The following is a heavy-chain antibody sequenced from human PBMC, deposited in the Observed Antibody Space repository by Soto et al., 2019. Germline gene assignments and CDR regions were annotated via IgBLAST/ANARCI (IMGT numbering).Heavy chain of an antibody. V-gene: IGHV4-30-4*01. Sequence: SETLSLTCTVSGGSISSGDYYWSWIRQPPGKGLEWIGYIYYSGSTNYNPSLKSRVTISVDTSKNQFSLKLSSVTAADTAVYYCARRGRVYSSSWRPYNWFDPWGQGTLVTVSS. J-gene: IGHJ5*02. CDR3: ARRGRVYSSSWRPYNWFDP. D-gene: IGHD6-13*01. CDR1: GGSISSGDYY. CDR2: IYYSGST.